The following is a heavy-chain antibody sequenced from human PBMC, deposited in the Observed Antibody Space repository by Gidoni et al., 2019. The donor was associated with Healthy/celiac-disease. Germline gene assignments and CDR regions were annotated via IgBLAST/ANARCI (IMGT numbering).Heavy chain of an antibody. J-gene: IGHJ6*03. Sequence: QVQLVESGGGVVQPGRSLRLSCAASGFTFSSYGMHWVRQAPGKGLEWVAVIWYDGSNKYYADSVKGRFTISRDNSKNTLYLQMNSLRAEDTAVYYWARDADTAMVPYYYYYMDVWGKGTTVTVSS. CDR1: GFTFSSYG. CDR2: IWYDGSNK. CDR3: ARDADTAMVPYYYYYMDV. V-gene: IGHV3-33*01. D-gene: IGHD5-18*01.